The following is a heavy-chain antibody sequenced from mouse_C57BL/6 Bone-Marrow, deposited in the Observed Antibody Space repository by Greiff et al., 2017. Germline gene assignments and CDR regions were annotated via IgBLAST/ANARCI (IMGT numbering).Heavy chain of an antibody. CDR3: ARGWLPSFAY. J-gene: IGHJ3*01. Sequence: QVQLQQPGAELVMPGASVKLSCKASGYTFPSYWMHWVKQRPGQGLEWIGEIDPSDSYTNYNQKFKGKSTLTVDKSSSTAYMQLSSLASEDSAVYYCARGWLPSFAYWGQGTLVTVSA. V-gene: IGHV1-69*01. CDR1: GYTFPSYW. CDR2: IDPSDSYT. D-gene: IGHD2-3*01.